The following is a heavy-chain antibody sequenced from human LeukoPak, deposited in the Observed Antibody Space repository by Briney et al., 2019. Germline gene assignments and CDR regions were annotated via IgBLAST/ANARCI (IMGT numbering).Heavy chain of an antibody. CDR2: IGTAGDT. Sequence: PLGSLRLSCAASGFTFSSYDMHWVRQATGKGLEWVSAIGTAGDTYYPGSVKGRFTISRENAKNSLYLQMNSLRAGDTAVYYCARGNHDFNWFDHWGQGTLVTVSS. CDR3: ARGNHDFNWFDH. J-gene: IGHJ5*02. V-gene: IGHV3-13*04. D-gene: IGHD2-21*02. CDR1: GFTFSSYD.